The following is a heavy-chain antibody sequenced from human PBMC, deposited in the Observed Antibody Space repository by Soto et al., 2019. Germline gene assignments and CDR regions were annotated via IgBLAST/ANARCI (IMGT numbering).Heavy chain of an antibody. CDR1: GGSISSSSYY. Sequence: PSETLSLICTVSGGSISSSSYYWGWIRQPPGKGLEWIGSIYYSGSTYYNPSLKSRVTISVDTSKNQFSLKLSSVTAADTAVYYCARHRHYYDSSGYYDSPVDYWGQGTLVTVSS. J-gene: IGHJ4*02. D-gene: IGHD3-22*01. CDR2: IYYSGST. V-gene: IGHV4-39*01. CDR3: ARHRHYYDSSGYYDSPVDY.